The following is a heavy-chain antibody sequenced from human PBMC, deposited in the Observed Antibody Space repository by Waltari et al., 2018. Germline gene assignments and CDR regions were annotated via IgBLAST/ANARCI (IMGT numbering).Heavy chain of an antibody. Sequence: QVQLVQSGAEVKKPGASVTVSCKVSGYNFTDYYIHWVRQAPGQGLEWVGYMNPASGSTRFAQKLQGRITLARDTSVSTAYMELSRLTSDDTAMYYCARDSRMDSENGYDIWGQGTMVTVSS. CDR2: MNPASGST. D-gene: IGHD3-22*01. CDR3: ARDSRMDSENGYDI. J-gene: IGHJ3*02. CDR1: GYNFTDYY. V-gene: IGHV1-2*02.